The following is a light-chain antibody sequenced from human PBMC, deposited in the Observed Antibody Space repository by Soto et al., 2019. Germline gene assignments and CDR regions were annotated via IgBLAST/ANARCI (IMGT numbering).Light chain of an antibody. J-gene: IGLJ1*01. CDR1: SSDVGGYNY. CDR2: EVS. V-gene: IGLV2-8*01. Sequence: QSALTQPPSASGSPGQSVTISCTGTSSDVGGYNYVSWYQQHPGKAPKLMIYEVSKRPSGVPDRFSGSKSGNTASLTVSGLQAEDEADYDCGSYAGYNKYVFGTGTKVTVL. CDR3: GSYAGYNKYV.